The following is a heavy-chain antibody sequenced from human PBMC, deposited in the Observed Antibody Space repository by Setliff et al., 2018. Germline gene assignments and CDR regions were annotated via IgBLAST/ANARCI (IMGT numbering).Heavy chain of an antibody. CDR3: TTDRAACSGSSCYNGFDV. CDR1: GFTFSTYS. Sequence: GGSLRLSCAASGFTFSTYSFNWVRQAPGKGLEWVGRSKSKTAGGAIDYAAPVKGRFTISRDDSKNTLYLQMSSLKTEDTAMYYCTTDRAACSGSSCYNGFDVWGQGTMVTVSS. V-gene: IGHV3-15*01. CDR2: SKSKTAGGAI. D-gene: IGHD2-2*02. J-gene: IGHJ3*01.